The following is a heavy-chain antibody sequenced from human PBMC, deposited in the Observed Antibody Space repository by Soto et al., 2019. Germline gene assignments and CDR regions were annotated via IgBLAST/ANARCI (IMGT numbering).Heavy chain of an antibody. D-gene: IGHD3-22*01. Sequence: LRLSCAASGFTFRTYWMNWVRQAPGKGLEWVAKINQDGSVKYYVDSVRGRFTISRDNAKNSLFLQMNSLGAEDTALYYCVRFPFFDTSDQGYWGQGTLVTVSS. CDR1: GFTFRTYW. V-gene: IGHV3-7*01. CDR2: INQDGSVK. J-gene: IGHJ4*02. CDR3: VRFPFFDTSDQGY.